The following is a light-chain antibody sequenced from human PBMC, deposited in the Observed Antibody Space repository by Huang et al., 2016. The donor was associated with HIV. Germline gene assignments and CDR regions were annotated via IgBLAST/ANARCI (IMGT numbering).Light chain of an antibody. Sequence: IQMTQSPSAMSASVGDRVTITCRVTQDISTNLAWFQQKPGKVPKCLIYGTSSLQSGVPSRFSGSRSGTEFTLTISSLQPEDFATYYCLQHNSYPLTFGPGTKVEIK. V-gene: IGKV1-17*03. CDR1: QDISTN. CDR3: LQHNSYPLT. J-gene: IGKJ3*01. CDR2: GTS.